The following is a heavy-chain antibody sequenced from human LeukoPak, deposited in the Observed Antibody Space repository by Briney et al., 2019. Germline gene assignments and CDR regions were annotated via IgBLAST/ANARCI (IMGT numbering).Heavy chain of an antibody. V-gene: IGHV4-59*11. CDR2: IYYSGST. Sequence: PSETLSLTCTVSGGSISSHYWSWIRQPPGKGLEWIGYIYYSGSTNYNPSLRSRVTISVDTSKNQFSLKLSSVTAADTAVYYCARGGGSYYYYYMVVWGKGTTVTVSS. CDR3: ARGGGSYYYYYMVV. D-gene: IGHD3-16*01. CDR1: GGSISSHY. J-gene: IGHJ6*03.